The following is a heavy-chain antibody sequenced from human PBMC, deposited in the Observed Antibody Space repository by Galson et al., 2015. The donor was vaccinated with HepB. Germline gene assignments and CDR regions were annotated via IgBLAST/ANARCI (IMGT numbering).Heavy chain of an antibody. J-gene: IGHJ2*01. D-gene: IGHD5-12*01. CDR2: ISAYNGNT. CDR1: GYTFTSYG. CDR3: ARDDIVATNWYFDL. V-gene: IGHV1-18*01. Sequence: SVKVSCKASGYTFTSYGISWVRQAPGQGLEWMGWISAYNGNTNYAQKLQGRVTMTTDTSTSTAYMELRSLRSDDTAVYYCARDDIVATNWYFDLWGRGTLVTVSS.